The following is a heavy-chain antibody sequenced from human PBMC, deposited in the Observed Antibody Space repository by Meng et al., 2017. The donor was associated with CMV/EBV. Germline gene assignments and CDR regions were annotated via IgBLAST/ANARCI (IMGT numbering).Heavy chain of an antibody. CDR3: TTDGRYYDFWSGYYLAFDI. CDR1: GFRFSDYY. CDR2: IKSKTDGGTT. D-gene: IGHD3-3*01. J-gene: IGHJ3*02. Sequence: GESLKISCAASGFRFSDYYMSWIRQAPGKGLEWVGRIKSKTDGGTTDYAAPVKGRFTISRDDSKNTLYLQMNSLKTEDTAVYYCTTDGRYYDFWSGYYLAFDIWGQGTMVTVSS. V-gene: IGHV3-15*01.